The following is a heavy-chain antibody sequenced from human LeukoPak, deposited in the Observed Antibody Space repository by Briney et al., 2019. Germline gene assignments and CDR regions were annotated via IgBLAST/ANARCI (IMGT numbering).Heavy chain of an antibody. V-gene: IGHV3-43*02. CDR3: AKVNSGWNRFAFDL. Sequence: GGSLRLSCAASGFSFDTFSMFWFRQPPGKGLEWVSLIGGDGGLSFYADSVKDRFTISRDNSRNYVYLQMNRLRAEDTAFYYCAKVNSGWNRFAFDLWGQGTLVTVSS. D-gene: IGHD6-19*01. CDR2: IGGDGGLS. CDR1: GFSFDTFS. J-gene: IGHJ3*01.